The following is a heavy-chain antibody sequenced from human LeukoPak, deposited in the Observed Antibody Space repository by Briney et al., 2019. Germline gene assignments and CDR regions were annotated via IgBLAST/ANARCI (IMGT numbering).Heavy chain of an antibody. Sequence: ASVKVSCKASGYTFTSYYMHWVRQAPGQGLEWMGIINPSGGSTSYAQKFQGRVTMTTDTSTSTAYMELRSLRSDDTAVYYCARDPTSGLDPWGQGTLVTVSS. V-gene: IGHV1-46*01. D-gene: IGHD7-27*01. CDR2: INPSGGST. CDR3: ARDPTSGLDP. J-gene: IGHJ5*02. CDR1: GYTFTSYY.